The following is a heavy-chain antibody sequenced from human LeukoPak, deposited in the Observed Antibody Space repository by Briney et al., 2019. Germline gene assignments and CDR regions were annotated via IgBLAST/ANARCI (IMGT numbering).Heavy chain of an antibody. D-gene: IGHD1-26*01. J-gene: IGHJ2*01. V-gene: IGHV1-58*02. CDR2: IVVGSGNT. Sequence: GASVKVSCKASGFTFTSSAMQWVRQARGQRLEWIGWIVVGSGNTNYAQKFQERVTITRDMSTSTAYMELSSLRSEDTAVYYCAAVYGGPIVGATYDWYFDLWGRGTLVTVSS. CDR1: GFTFTSSA. CDR3: AAVYGGPIVGATYDWYFDL.